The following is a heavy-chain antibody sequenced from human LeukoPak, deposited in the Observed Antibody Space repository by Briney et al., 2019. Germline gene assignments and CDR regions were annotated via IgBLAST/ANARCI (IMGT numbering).Heavy chain of an antibody. CDR2: ISGDGFTT. D-gene: IGHD4-23*01. Sequence: GGSLRLSCAASGFTFDRFAMHWVRQAPGQGLEWVSLISGDGFTTYYVDSVKGRFTMSRDNSKNSLYLQMKSLRTEDTALYYCGRDHVYGGADYWGQGTLVTVSP. CDR3: GRDHVYGGADY. V-gene: IGHV3-43*02. J-gene: IGHJ4*02. CDR1: GFTFDRFA.